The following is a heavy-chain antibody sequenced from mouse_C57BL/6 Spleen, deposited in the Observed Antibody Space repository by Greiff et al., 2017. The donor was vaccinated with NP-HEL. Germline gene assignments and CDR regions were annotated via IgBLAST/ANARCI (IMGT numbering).Heavy chain of an antibody. CDR3: ARPITTVGYYFDY. CDR2: INPNNGGT. J-gene: IGHJ2*01. CDR1: GYTFTDYN. V-gene: IGHV1-18*01. D-gene: IGHD1-1*01. Sequence: VQLQQSGPELVKPGASVKIPCKASGYTFTDYNMDWVKQSHGKSLEWIGDINPNNGGTIYNQKFKGKATLTVDKSSSTAYMELRSLTSEDTAVYYCARPITTVGYYFDYWGQGTTLTVSS.